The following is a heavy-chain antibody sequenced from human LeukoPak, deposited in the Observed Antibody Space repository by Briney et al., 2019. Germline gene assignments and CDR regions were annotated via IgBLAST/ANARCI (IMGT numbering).Heavy chain of an antibody. CDR2: IDYDSSHI. V-gene: IGHV3-21*01. Sequence: GGSLRLSCAASGFTFSTSAMNWVRQVPGKGLEWVSSIDYDSSHIYYAASVRGRFTISRDNARNSVYLQMDSLKVEDTAVYYCTRDPLRYLRVGHYDYWGQGTLVAVSS. J-gene: IGHJ4*02. D-gene: IGHD3-9*01. CDR3: TRDPLRYLRVGHYDY. CDR1: GFTFSTSA.